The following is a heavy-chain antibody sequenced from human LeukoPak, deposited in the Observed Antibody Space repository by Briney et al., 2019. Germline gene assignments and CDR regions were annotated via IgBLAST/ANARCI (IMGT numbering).Heavy chain of an antibody. J-gene: IGHJ4*02. V-gene: IGHV1-69*13. CDR1: GGTFGSYA. CDR3: ARDLGLLSEGSGWYY. CDR2: IIPIFGTA. Sequence: GASVKVSCKASGGTFGSYAISWVRQAPGQGLEWMGGIIPIFGTANYAQKFQGRVTITADESTSTAYMELSSLRSEDTAVYYCARDLGLLSEGSGWYYWGQGTVVTVSS. D-gene: IGHD6-19*01.